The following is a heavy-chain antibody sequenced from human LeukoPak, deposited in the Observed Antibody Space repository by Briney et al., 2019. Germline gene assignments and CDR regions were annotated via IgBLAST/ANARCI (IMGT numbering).Heavy chain of an antibody. Sequence: GGSLRLSCAASGFTFSTYWMTWVRQAPGKGLEWVANIKQDGSEKYFVDSVKGRFTISRDNSKNTLSLQMNNLRPEDTAVYYCARGGGSENQYAPWYFDYWGQGTLVTVSS. CDR2: IKQDGSEK. CDR3: ARGGGSENQYAPWYFDY. J-gene: IGHJ4*02. CDR1: GFTFSTYW. V-gene: IGHV3-7*03. D-gene: IGHD3-10*01.